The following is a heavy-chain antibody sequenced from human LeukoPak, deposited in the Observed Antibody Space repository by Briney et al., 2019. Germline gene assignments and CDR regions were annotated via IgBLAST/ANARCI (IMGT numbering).Heavy chain of an antibody. V-gene: IGHV5-10-1*01. CDR3: ARQEGDIVVVVAATFDP. D-gene: IGHD2-15*01. J-gene: IGHJ5*02. CDR2: IDPSDSYT. Sequence: GESCTISCKGSGYSFTSYWISWVRQMPGKGLEWMGRIDPSDSYTNYSPSFQGHVTISADKSISTAYLQWSSLKASDTAMYYCARQEGDIVVVVAATFDPWCQGTLVTVSS. CDR1: GYSFTSYW.